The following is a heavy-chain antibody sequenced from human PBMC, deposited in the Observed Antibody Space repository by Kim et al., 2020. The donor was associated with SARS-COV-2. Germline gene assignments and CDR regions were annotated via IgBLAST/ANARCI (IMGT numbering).Heavy chain of an antibody. Sequence: GGSLRLSCAASGFTFSSYAMHWVRQAPGKGLEWVAVISYDGSNKYYADSVKGRFTISRDNSKNTLYLQMNSLRAEDTAVYYCARGRLRFLEWLTGDWFDP. V-gene: IGHV3-30-3*01. CDR3: ARGRLRFLEWLTGDWFDP. J-gene: IGHJ5*02. D-gene: IGHD3-3*01. CDR1: GFTFSSYA. CDR2: ISYDGSNK.